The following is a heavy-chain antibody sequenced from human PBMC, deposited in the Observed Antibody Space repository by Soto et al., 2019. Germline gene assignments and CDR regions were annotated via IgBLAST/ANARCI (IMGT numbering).Heavy chain of an antibody. CDR1: GFTFSSYA. CDR3: ARDQDYVWGGYSEPYYYYGMDV. CDR2: ISYDGSNK. V-gene: IGHV3-30-3*01. J-gene: IGHJ6*02. Sequence: GGSLRLSCAASGFTFSSYAMHWVRQAPGKGLEWVAVISYDGSNKYYADSVKGRFTISRDNSKNTLYLQMNSLRAEDTAVYYCARDQDYVWGGYSEPYYYYGMDVWGQGTTVTVSS. D-gene: IGHD3-16*01.